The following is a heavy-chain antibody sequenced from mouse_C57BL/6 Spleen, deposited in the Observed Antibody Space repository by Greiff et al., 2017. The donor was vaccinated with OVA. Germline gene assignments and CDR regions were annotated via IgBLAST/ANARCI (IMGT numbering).Heavy chain of an antibody. Sequence: EVQVVESGGGLVKPGGSLKLSCAASGFTFSSYAMSWVRQTPEKRLEWVATISDGGSYTYYPDNVKGRFTISRDNAKNNLYLQMSHLKSEDTAMYYCAITGTDYYAMDYWGQGTSVTVSS. CDR3: AITGTDYYAMDY. D-gene: IGHD4-1*01. J-gene: IGHJ4*01. V-gene: IGHV5-4*01. CDR1: GFTFSSYA. CDR2: ISDGGSYT.